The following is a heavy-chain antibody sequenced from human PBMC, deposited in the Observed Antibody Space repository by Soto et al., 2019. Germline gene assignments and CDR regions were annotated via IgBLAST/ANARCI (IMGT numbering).Heavy chain of an antibody. CDR3: ARDLGYYDSSGYFDY. CDR2: IDSSGSII. CDR1: GFTFSDYY. V-gene: IGHV3-11*01. Sequence: LRLSCSASGFTFSDYYMSWIRQAPGKGLEWISYIDSSGSIIYYADSVKGRFTISRDNAKNSLYLQMNSLRAEDTAVYYCARDLGYYDSSGYFDYWGQGTLVTVSS. D-gene: IGHD3-22*01. J-gene: IGHJ4*02.